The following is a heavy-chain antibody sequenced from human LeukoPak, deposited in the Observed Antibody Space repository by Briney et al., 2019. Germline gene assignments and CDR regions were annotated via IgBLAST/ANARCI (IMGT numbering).Heavy chain of an antibody. V-gene: IGHV3-33*06. CDR3: AKDGQVGAIGYFDY. CDR1: GFIFSTYG. D-gene: IGHD1-26*01. CDR2: VWSGGKDK. Sequence: AGTSLRLSCAASGFIFSTYGMHWVRQAPGKGLEWVAVVWSGGKDKYYSDSVKGRFTISRDNSKNTLYLEMNSLRAEDTAVYYCAKDGQVGAIGYFDYRGQGTLVTVSS. J-gene: IGHJ4*02.